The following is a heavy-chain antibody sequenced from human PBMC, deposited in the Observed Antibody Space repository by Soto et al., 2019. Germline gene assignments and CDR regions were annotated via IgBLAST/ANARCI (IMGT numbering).Heavy chain of an antibody. D-gene: IGHD2-21*01. J-gene: IGHJ4*02. V-gene: IGHV3-74*03. Sequence: PGGSLRLSCAASGFTFSRYWMHWVRQAPGKGLVWVSRINSDGSSTTYADSVKGRFTISRDNAKNTLYLQMSSLRAEDTAMYYCERSVDPYYFDHWGQGTLVTVSS. CDR3: ERSVDPYYFDH. CDR2: INSDGSST. CDR1: GFTFSRYW.